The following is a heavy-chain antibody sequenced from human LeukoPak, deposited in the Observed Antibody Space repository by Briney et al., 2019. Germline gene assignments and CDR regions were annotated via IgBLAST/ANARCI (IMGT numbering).Heavy chain of an antibody. CDR1: GDSISSYY. Sequence: PSETLSLTCAVSGDSISSYYCSWIRQPPGKGLEWIGSIYHSGSTYYNPSLKSRVTISLDTSKNQFSLKLSSVTAADTAVYYCARATAGTTLFEGIDYWGQGTLVTVSS. V-gene: IGHV4-38-2*01. D-gene: IGHD1-1*01. CDR2: IYHSGST. J-gene: IGHJ4*02. CDR3: ARATAGTTLFEGIDY.